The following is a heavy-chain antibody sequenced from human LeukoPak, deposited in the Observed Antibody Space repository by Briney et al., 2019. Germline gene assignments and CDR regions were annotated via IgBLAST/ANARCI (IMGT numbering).Heavy chain of an antibody. CDR2: SNSDESST. D-gene: IGHD4-17*01. CDR1: GFTFSSYW. Sequence: PGGSLRLSCAASGFTFSSYWMHWVRQAPGKGLVWVSRSNSDESSTNYADSVKGRFTISRDNAKNTLYLQMNSLRAEDTAVYYCARGGDYPFDYWGQGTLVTVSS. CDR3: ARGGDYPFDY. J-gene: IGHJ4*02. V-gene: IGHV3-74*01.